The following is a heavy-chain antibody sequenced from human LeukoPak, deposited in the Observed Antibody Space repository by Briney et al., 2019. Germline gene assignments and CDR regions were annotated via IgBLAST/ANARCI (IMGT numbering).Heavy chain of an antibody. Sequence: PSETLSLTCAVSGHSISSGYYWGWIRQPPGKGLEWIGTIYHNGNTYYNPSLKSRVTISVDTSKNQFSLKLSSVTAADTAVYYCARVRYNYGDSDYWGQGTLVTVSS. CDR3: ARVRYNYGDSDY. V-gene: IGHV4-38-2*01. CDR1: GHSISSGYY. CDR2: IYHNGNT. D-gene: IGHD5-18*01. J-gene: IGHJ4*02.